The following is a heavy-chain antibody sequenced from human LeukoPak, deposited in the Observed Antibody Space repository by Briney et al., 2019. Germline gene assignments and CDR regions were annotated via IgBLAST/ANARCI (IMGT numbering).Heavy chain of an antibody. CDR3: AADPYSSPTYYYYGMDV. CDR2: IVVGSGNT. CDR1: GFAFTSSA. D-gene: IGHD6-13*01. V-gene: IGHV1-58*02. Sequence: SVKVSCKASGFAFTSSAMQWVRQARGQRLEWIGWIVVGSGNTNYAQKFQERVTITRDMSTSTAYMELSSLRSEDTAVYYCAADPYSSPTYYYYGMDVWGQGTTVTVSS. J-gene: IGHJ6*02.